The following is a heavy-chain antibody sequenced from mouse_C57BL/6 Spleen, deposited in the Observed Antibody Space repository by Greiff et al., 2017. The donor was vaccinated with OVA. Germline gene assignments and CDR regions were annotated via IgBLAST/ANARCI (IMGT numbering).Heavy chain of an antibody. Sequence: QVQLQQPGAELVKPGASVKLSCKASGYTFTSYWMQWVKQRPGQGLEWIGEIHPSDSYTNYNQKFKGKATLTVDTSSSTAYMQLSSLTSEDSAVYYCARGGYGSSYDYFDYWGQGTTLTVSS. V-gene: IGHV1-50*01. J-gene: IGHJ2*01. CDR3: ARGGYGSSYDYFDY. CDR1: GYTFTSYW. CDR2: IHPSDSYT. D-gene: IGHD1-1*01.